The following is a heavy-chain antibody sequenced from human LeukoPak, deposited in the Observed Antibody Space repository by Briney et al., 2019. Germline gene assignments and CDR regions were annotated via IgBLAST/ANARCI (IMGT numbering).Heavy chain of an antibody. CDR1: GYTFTSYG. V-gene: IGHV1-18*01. CDR3: ARDLGRMPPSYMDV. CDR2: ISAYNGNT. Sequence: ASVKVSCKASGYTFTSYGISWVRQAPGQGLEGMGWISAYNGNTNYAQKLQGRVTVTTDTSTSTAYMELRSLRSDDTAVYYCARDLGRMPPSYMDVWGKGTTVTISS. J-gene: IGHJ6*03. D-gene: IGHD2-2*01.